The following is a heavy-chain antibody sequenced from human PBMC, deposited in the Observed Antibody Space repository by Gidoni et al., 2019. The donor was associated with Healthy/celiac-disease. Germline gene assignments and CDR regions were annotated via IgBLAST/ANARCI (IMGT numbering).Heavy chain of an antibody. CDR3: AREPIAVAGSFDY. CDR1: GFTFSRYS. Sequence: EVQLVESGGGLVKPGGSLRLSCAASGFTFSRYSMNWVRQAPGQGLEWVSSISSSSSYIYYADSVKGRFTISRDNAKNSLYLQMNSLRAEDTAVYYCAREPIAVAGSFDYWGQGTLVTVSS. CDR2: ISSSSSYI. V-gene: IGHV3-21*01. J-gene: IGHJ4*02. D-gene: IGHD6-19*01.